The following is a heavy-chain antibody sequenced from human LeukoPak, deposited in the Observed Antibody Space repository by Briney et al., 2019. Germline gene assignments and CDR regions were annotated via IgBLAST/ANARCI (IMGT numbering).Heavy chain of an antibody. CDR3: ASGGVRYSKQPRYLQN. CDR2: IYHSGST. D-gene: IGHD6-13*01. V-gene: IGHV4-4*02. J-gene: IGHJ4*02. Sequence: PSGTLSLTCAVSGGSISSSNWWSWVRQPPGKGLEWIGEIYHSGSTNYNPSLKSRVTISVDKSKNQFSLKLSSVTAADTAVYYCASGGVRYSKQPRYLQNWGQGTLVTVSS. CDR1: GGSISSSNW.